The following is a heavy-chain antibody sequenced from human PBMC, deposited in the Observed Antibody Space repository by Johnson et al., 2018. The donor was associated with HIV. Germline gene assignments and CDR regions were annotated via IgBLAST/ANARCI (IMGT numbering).Heavy chain of an antibody. CDR1: GFTFSSYA. CDR2: ISYDGSNK. V-gene: IGHV3-30*04. D-gene: IGHD4-17*01. J-gene: IGHJ3*02. Sequence: QVQLVESGGGVVQPGRSLRLSCAASGFTFSSYAMHWVRQAPGKGLEWVAVISYDGSNKYYADSVKGRFTISRDNSKNTLYLQMNSLRAEDTAVYYCATWKDYGDYSGRGGDAFDIWGQGTMVTVS. CDR3: ATWKDYGDYSGRGGDAFDI.